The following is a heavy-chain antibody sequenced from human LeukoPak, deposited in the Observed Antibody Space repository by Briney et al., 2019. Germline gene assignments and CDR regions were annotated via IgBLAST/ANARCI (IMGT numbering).Heavy chain of an antibody. Sequence: SETLSLTCTVSGGSISSYYWSWIRQPPGKGLEWIGYIYYSGSTNYNPSLKSRVTISVDTSKNQFSLKLSSVTAADTAVYYCARQDPGYGYGDYYYYGMDVWGQGTTVTVSS. CDR3: ARQDPGYGYGDYYYYGMDV. D-gene: IGHD5-18*01. CDR2: IYYSGST. V-gene: IGHV4-59*08. J-gene: IGHJ6*02. CDR1: GGSISSYY.